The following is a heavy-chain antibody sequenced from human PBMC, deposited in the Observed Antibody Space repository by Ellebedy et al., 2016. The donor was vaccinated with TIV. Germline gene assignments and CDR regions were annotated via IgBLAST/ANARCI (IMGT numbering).Heavy chain of an antibody. CDR2: IYNSVIT. V-gene: IGHV4-59*08. Sequence: MPSETLSLTCTVSGGSISSNYWDWIRQPPGKGLEWIGYIYNSVITNYNPSLKSRVTMSVDTSKRQLSLKLRSVTAADTAGYYCASRYSGSSYHYFDYWGQGTLVIVSS. J-gene: IGHJ4*02. CDR3: ASRYSGSSYHYFDY. CDR1: GGSISSNY. D-gene: IGHD1-26*01.